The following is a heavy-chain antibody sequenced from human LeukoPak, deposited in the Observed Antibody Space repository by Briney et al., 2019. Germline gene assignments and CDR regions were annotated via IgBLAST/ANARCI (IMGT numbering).Heavy chain of an antibody. CDR2: IYPDDSDT. J-gene: IGHJ3*02. CDR3: ARRVSSDYGDYVDVFDI. Sequence: GESLKISCKGSGYRFTNYWIGWVRQMPGKGVGWMGIIYPDDSDTRYSPSFQGQVTISADKSITTAYLQWSSLKASDTAMYYCARRVSSDYGDYVDVFDIWGQGAMVTVSP. CDR1: GYRFTNYW. V-gene: IGHV5-51*01. D-gene: IGHD4-17*01.